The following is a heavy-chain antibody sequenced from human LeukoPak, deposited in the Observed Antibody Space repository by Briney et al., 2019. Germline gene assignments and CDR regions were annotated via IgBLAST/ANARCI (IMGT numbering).Heavy chain of an antibody. Sequence: WGSLRLSCAASGVTLSPYGMHWVRQAPGKGLEWVAVISYEGGTQHYADSVKGRFIISRDNPRNTLYLQMNILRTEDTAVYYCAKEGTPQVSTWYDLWGQGTQVIVSP. CDR2: ISYEGGTQ. D-gene: IGHD3-10*01. J-gene: IGHJ5*02. V-gene: IGHV3-30*18. CDR1: GVTLSPYG. CDR3: AKEGTPQVSTWYDL.